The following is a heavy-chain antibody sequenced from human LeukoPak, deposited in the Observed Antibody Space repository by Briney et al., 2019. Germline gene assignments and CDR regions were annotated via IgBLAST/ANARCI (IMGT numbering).Heavy chain of an antibody. D-gene: IGHD3-10*01. CDR1: GYTFTGYY. V-gene: IGHV1-2*02. CDR3: SRDLLMYYSGSGEST. CDR2: INPHSGAT. J-gene: IGHJ5*02. Sequence: GASVKVSCKASGYTFTGYYILWVRQAPGQGPEWMGWINPHSGATNYAQKFQGRVTMTRDTSISTAFMELSSLRSDDTAMYYCSRDLLMYYSGSGESTWGQGTQVTVSS.